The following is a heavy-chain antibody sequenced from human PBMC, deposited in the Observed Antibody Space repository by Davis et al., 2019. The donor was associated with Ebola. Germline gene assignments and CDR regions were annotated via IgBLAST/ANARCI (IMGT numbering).Heavy chain of an antibody. CDR1: GYTFTNYG. CDR3: ATGWGELLGDY. J-gene: IGHJ4*02. V-gene: IGHV1-18*04. Sequence: AASVKVSCKASGYTFTNYGITWVRQAPGQGLEWMGWINPHNGNTNYAQNVQGRVTMTTDTSTSTAYMEVGILRSDDTAVYYCATGWGELLGDYWGQGTLVTVSS. CDR2: INPHNGNT. D-gene: IGHD1-26*01.